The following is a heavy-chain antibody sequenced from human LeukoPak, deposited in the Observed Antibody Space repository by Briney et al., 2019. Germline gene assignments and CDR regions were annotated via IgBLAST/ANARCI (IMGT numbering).Heavy chain of an antibody. D-gene: IGHD2-8*01. V-gene: IGHV1-69*05. CDR3: AANKYCTNGVCYFNAFDI. J-gene: IGHJ3*02. Sequence: ASVKVSCKASGGTFSSYAISWERQAPGQGLEWMGGIIPIFGTANHAQKFQGRVTITTDESTSTAYMELSSLRSEDTAVYYCAANKYCTNGVCYFNAFDIWGQGTMVTVSS. CDR2: IIPIFGTA. CDR1: GGTFSSYA.